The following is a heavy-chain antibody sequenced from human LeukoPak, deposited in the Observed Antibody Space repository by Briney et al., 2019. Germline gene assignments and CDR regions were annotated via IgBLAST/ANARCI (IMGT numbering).Heavy chain of an antibody. CDR1: GFTFSSYD. Sequence: GGSLRLSCAASGFTFSSYDMHWVRQATGKGLEWVSAIGTAGDTYYPGSVKGRFTISRENAKNSSYLQMNSLRAGDTAVYYCARGGTAWYGDYYYGMDVWGQGTTVTVSS. D-gene: IGHD4-17*01. CDR2: IGTAGDT. V-gene: IGHV3-13*01. CDR3: ARGGTAWYGDYYYGMDV. J-gene: IGHJ6*02.